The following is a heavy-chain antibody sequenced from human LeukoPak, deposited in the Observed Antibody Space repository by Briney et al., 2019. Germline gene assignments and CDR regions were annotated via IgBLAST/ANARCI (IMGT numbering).Heavy chain of an antibody. Sequence: GGSLRLSCSASGFTFSSYAMHWVRQAPGKGLECVSAISSNGGSTYYADSVKGRFTISRDNSKNTLYLQMSSLRAEDTAVYYCVKDPYCSSTSCYEGDYHGMDVWGKGTTVTVSS. CDR3: VKDPYCSSTSCYEGDYHGMDV. V-gene: IGHV3-64D*06. D-gene: IGHD2-2*01. CDR2: ISSNGGST. J-gene: IGHJ6*04. CDR1: GFTFSSYA.